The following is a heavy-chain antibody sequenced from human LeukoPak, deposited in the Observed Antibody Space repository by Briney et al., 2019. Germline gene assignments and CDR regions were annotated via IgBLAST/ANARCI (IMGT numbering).Heavy chain of an antibody. V-gene: IGHV3-30*14. CDR3: ARDLFTMVRGVISLPYGMDV. D-gene: IGHD3-10*01. J-gene: IGHJ6*02. CDR2: MSFDGSKK. Sequence: PGGSLRLSCAASGFTFSRYAMHWVRQAPGKGLEWVAVMSFDGSKKYYADSVKGRFTISRDNSKNTLYLQMNSLRAEDTAVYYCARDLFTMVRGVISLPYGMDVWGQGTTVTVSS. CDR1: GFTFSRYA.